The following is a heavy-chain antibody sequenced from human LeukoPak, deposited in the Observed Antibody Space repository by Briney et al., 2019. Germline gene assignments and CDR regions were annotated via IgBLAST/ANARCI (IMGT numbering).Heavy chain of an antibody. J-gene: IGHJ4*02. Sequence: SVKVSCKASGCTFSSYAISWVRQPPGQGLEWMGGIIPIFGTANYAQKFQGRVTITADESTSTAYMELSSLRSEDTAVYYCARAYGWRRDYFDYWGQGTLVTVSS. D-gene: IGHD3-10*01. V-gene: IGHV1-69*01. CDR3: ARAYGWRRDYFDY. CDR1: GCTFSSYA. CDR2: IIPIFGTA.